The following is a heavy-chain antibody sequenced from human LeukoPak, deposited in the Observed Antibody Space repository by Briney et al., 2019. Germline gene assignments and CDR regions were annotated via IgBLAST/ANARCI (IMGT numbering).Heavy chain of an antibody. CDR2: IYSGGST. J-gene: IGHJ1*01. CDR1: GFTVSSNY. CDR3: ARNYYDSSGSYSFVGN. Sequence: GGSLRLSCAASGFTVSSNYMSWVRQAPGKGLEWVAVIYSGGSTYYADSVKGRFSISRDNSKNTLYLQMNSLRVEDMAVYYCARNYYDSSGSYSFVGNWGQGTLVTVSS. D-gene: IGHD3-22*01. V-gene: IGHV3-53*01.